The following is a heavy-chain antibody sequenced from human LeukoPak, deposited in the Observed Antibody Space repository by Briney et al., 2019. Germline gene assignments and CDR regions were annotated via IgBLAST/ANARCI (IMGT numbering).Heavy chain of an antibody. V-gene: IGHV1-3*01. Sequence: GASVKVSCKASGYTFTSYAMHWVRQAPGQRLEWMGWINAGNGNTKYSQKFQGRVTITRDTSASTAYMELSSLRSEDTAVYYCARDHRRTHGITIFGVGYYFDYWGQGTLVTVSS. CDR2: INAGNGNT. J-gene: IGHJ4*02. D-gene: IGHD3-3*01. CDR3: ARDHRRTHGITIFGVGYYFDY. CDR1: GYTFTSYA.